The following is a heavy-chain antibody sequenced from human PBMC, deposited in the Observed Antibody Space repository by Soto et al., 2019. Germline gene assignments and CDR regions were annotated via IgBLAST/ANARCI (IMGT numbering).Heavy chain of an antibody. V-gene: IGHV3-43*01. CDR2: ISWDGGST. D-gene: IGHD2-15*01. CDR1: EFTFSSYG. CDR3: AKDTGPPASYGMDV. Sequence: PGGSLRLSCAASEFTFSSYGMHWVRQAPGKGLEWVSLISWDGGSTYYADSVKGRFTISRDNSKNSLYLQMNSLRTEDTALYYCAKDTGPPASYGMDVWGQGTTVTVSS. J-gene: IGHJ6*02.